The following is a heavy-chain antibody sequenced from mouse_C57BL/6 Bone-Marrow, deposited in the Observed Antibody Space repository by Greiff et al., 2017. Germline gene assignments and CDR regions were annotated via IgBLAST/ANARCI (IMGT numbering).Heavy chain of an antibody. J-gene: IGHJ2*01. CDR1: GFNIKDYY. Sequence: EVQLQQSGAELVKPGASVKLSCTASGFNIKDYYMHWVKQRTEQGLEWIGRIDPEDGENKYAPKFQGKATITADTSSNTAYLQLSSLTSEDTAFYYCASVTMITTGNYFDYWGQGTTLTVSS. D-gene: IGHD2-4*01. CDR3: ASVTMITTGNYFDY. CDR2: IDPEDGEN. V-gene: IGHV14-2*01.